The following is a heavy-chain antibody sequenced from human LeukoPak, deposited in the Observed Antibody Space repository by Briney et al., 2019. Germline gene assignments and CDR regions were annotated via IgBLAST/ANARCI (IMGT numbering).Heavy chain of an antibody. Sequence: SGKLSSKASVGTFTRYAISWVRHAPGQGLEWMGRIIPIFGTANYAQKFQGRVTITTDESTSPACMELSSVTAEDTAVYYCARGHIVATKGNCFDPWGLGTLVTVSS. CDR1: VGTFTRYA. V-gene: IGHV1-69*05. J-gene: IGHJ5*02. D-gene: IGHD5-12*01. CDR2: IIPIFGTA. CDR3: ARGHIVATKGNCFDP.